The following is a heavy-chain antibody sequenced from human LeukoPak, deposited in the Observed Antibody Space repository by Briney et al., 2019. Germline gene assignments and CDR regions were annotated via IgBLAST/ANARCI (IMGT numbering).Heavy chain of an antibody. J-gene: IGHJ4*02. CDR1: GFTFSSYA. CDR3: AKVFIAARFRGPSDY. CDR2: MSGSGGST. Sequence: GGSLRLSCAASGFTFSSYAMSWVRQAPGKGLEWVSAMSGSGGSTYYADSVKGRFTISRDNSKNTLYLQMNSLRAEDTAVYYCAKVFIAARFRGPSDYWGQGTLVTVSS. D-gene: IGHD6-6*01. V-gene: IGHV3-23*01.